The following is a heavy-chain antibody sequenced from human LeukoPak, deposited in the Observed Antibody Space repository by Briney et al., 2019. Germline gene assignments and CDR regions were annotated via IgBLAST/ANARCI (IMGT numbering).Heavy chain of an antibody. CDR1: GVIFSSYW. V-gene: IGHV3-7*03. CDR3: AKDPHRSYYDFWSGDY. Sequence: GGSLRLSCAASGVIFSSYWMSWVRQTPGKGLEWVANIKQDGSEKYYVDSVKGRFTISRDNAKNSLYLQMNSLRAEDTAVYYCAKDPHRSYYDFWSGDYWGQGTLVTVSS. J-gene: IGHJ4*02. D-gene: IGHD3-3*01. CDR2: IKQDGSEK.